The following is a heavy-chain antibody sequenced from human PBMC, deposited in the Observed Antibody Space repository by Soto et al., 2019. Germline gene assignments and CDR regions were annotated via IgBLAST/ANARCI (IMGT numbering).Heavy chain of an antibody. CDR2: IYPGDSDT. D-gene: IGHD6-13*01. J-gene: IGHJ5*02. CDR1: GYIFTTFW. Sequence: PGESLKISCKGSGYIFTTFWIGWVRQMPEKGLEWMGIIYPGDSDTIYSPSFQGQVTISADKSISTTYLQWSSLRASDSAMYYCARGSGSSNWYRNWFDPWGLGTLVTVSS. CDR3: ARGSGSSNWYRNWFDP. V-gene: IGHV5-51*01.